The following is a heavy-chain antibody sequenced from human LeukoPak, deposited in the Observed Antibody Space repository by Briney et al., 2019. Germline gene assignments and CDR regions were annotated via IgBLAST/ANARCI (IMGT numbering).Heavy chain of an antibody. J-gene: IGHJ4*02. CDR2: IYYSGST. CDR1: GGSLSSYY. V-gene: IGHV4-59*01. Sequence: SETLSLTCTVSGGSLSSYYWSWIRQPPGKGLEWIGYIYYSGSTNYNPSLKSRVTISVDTSKNQFSLKLSSVTAADTAVYYCARGTWIQLWLPGGYYFDYWGQGTLVTVSS. CDR3: ARGTWIQLWLPGGYYFDY. D-gene: IGHD5-18*01.